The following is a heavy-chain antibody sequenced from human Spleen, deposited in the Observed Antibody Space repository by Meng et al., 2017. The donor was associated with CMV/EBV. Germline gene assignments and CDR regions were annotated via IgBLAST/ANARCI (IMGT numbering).Heavy chain of an antibody. V-gene: IGHV3-30*04. CDR2: ISYDGNDK. J-gene: IGHJ4*02. CDR1: GFTFSSYA. CDR3: ACYYDNSGFYYFDY. Sequence: GGSLRLSCPASGFTFSSYAMHWVRQAPGKGLGWVAVISYDGNDKYYADSVKGRFTISRDNSKNTVFLQMNSLRAEDTAVYYCACYYDNSGFYYFDYWGQGTLVTVSS. D-gene: IGHD3-22*01.